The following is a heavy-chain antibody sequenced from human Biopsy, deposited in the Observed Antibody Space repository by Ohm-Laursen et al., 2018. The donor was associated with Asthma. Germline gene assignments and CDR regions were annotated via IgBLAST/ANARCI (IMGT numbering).Heavy chain of an antibody. V-gene: IGHV2-70*04. D-gene: IGHD1-14*01. J-gene: IGHJ4*02. CDR2: IDWEEDK. CDR1: GFSLSSSGAN. Sequence: TQTLTLTCSFSGFSLSSSGANVNWIRQSPGKALEWLARIDWEEDKFYSTSLRTRLTISKGSSEDQVVLTMTNMGPVDTATYYCTRHNDYWGPGILVTVSS. CDR3: TRHNDY.